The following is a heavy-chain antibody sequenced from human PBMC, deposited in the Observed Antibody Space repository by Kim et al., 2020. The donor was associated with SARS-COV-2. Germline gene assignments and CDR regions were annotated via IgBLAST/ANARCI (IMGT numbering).Heavy chain of an antibody. CDR1: GFTFSSYA. J-gene: IGHJ6*02. Sequence: GGSLRLSCAASGFTFSSYAMHWVRQAPGKGLEWVAVISYDGSNKYYADSVKGRFIISRDNSKNTLYLQMNSLRAEDTAVYYCARAGSGWYGYYYGMDVWGQGTTVTVSS. V-gene: IGHV3-30-3*01. CDR2: ISYDGSNK. CDR3: ARAGSGWYGYYYGMDV. D-gene: IGHD6-19*01.